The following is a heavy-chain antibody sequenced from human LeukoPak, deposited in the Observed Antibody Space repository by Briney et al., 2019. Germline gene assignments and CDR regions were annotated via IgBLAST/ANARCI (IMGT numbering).Heavy chain of an antibody. CDR3: ARVGLRYYYDSSGYFDY. J-gene: IGHJ4*02. V-gene: IGHV3-21*01. CDR1: GFTFSSYT. Sequence: PGGSLRLSCAASGFTFSSYTMNWVRQAPGKGLEWVSSISSDSIYIYYADSVKGRFTISRDNAKNSLYLQMNSLRAEDTAVYYCARVGLRYYYDSSGYFDYWGQGTLVTVSS. CDR2: ISSDSIYI. D-gene: IGHD3-22*01.